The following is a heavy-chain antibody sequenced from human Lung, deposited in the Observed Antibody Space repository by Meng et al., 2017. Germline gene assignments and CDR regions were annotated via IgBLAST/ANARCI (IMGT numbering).Heavy chain of an antibody. V-gene: IGHV1-2*06. Sequence: QVQLGQVGAEVKKAGASVKVSCKPSGYNFPDYWLHWVRRAPGQGLEWMGRIDPKSGDTHYAQRFQGRVTMTGDTSISTAYMELSGLRSDDTAMYYCARDEDISAAGKLFGDYWGQGTLVTVSS. CDR3: ARDEDISAAGKLFGDY. CDR2: IDPKSGDT. CDR1: GYNFPDYW. D-gene: IGHD6-13*01. J-gene: IGHJ4*02.